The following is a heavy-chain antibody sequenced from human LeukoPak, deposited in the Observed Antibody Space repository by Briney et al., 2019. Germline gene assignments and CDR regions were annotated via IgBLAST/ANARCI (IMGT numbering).Heavy chain of an antibody. CDR3: ARGTYYYDSSGYYQDSNYGMDV. CDR2: INHSGST. J-gene: IGHJ6*02. V-gene: IGHV4-34*01. D-gene: IGHD3-22*01. CDR1: GGSFSGYY. Sequence: SETLSLTCAVYGGSFSGYYWSWIRQPPGKGLEWIGEINHSGSTNYNPSLKSRVTISVGTSKNQFSLKLSSVTAADTAVYYCARGTYYYDSSGYYQDSNYGMDVWGQGTTVTVSS.